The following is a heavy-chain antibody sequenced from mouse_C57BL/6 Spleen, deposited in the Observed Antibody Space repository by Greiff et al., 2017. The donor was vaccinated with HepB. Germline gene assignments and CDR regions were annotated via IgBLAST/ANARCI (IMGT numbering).Heavy chain of an antibody. CDR1: GFNIKDDY. D-gene: IGHD4-1*01. CDR2: IDPENGDT. V-gene: IGHV14-4*01. J-gene: IGHJ2*01. Sequence: VQLQQSGAELVRPGASVKLSCTASGFNIKDDYMHWVKQRPEQGLEWIGWIDPENGDTEYATKFQGKATIKADTSSNTAYLQLSSITSEDTAVYYCTTKVGRGDDWGQGTTLTVSS. CDR3: TTKVGRGDD.